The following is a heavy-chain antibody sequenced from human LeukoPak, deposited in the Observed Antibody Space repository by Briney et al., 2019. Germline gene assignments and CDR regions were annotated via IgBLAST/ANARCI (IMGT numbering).Heavy chain of an antibody. CDR2: IRSKANSYAA. CDR3: TSGGYCSSTSCYGEN. D-gene: IGHD2-2*01. Sequence: GGSLRLSCAASGFTFSGSAMHWVRQASGKGLEWVGRIRSKANSYAAAYAASVKGRFTISGDDSKNTAYLQMNSLKTEDTAVYYCTSGGYCSSTSCYGENWGQGTLVTVSS. CDR1: GFTFSGSA. J-gene: IGHJ4*02. V-gene: IGHV3-73*01.